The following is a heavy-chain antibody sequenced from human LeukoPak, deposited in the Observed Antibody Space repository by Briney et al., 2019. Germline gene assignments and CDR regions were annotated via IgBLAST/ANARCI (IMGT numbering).Heavy chain of an antibody. CDR2: INPSGGAT. Sequence: ASVKLSCNASGYTFTSNYMHWGRHAPGQGLEWVGIINPSGGATKYAEKFQVRVTMTRYTSTITLYMELSSLRSEDTAVYYWARDLGITMIVNDFDYWGQGTLVTVSS. J-gene: IGHJ4*02. CDR1: GYTFTSNY. CDR3: ARDLGITMIVNDFDY. D-gene: IGHD3-22*01. V-gene: IGHV1-46*01.